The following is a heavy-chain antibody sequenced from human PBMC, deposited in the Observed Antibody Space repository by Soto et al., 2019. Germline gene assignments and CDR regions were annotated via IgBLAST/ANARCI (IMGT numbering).Heavy chain of an antibody. Sequence: GGSLRLSCAASGFTFSTYSMMWVRQAPGKGLEWISYISGNSRTIYYADSVKGRFTISRDNAKNSLYLQMNSLRAEDTSVYYCARDRVTTTAADFWGQGTLVTVSS. V-gene: IGHV3-48*04. CDR1: GFTFSTYS. CDR2: ISGNSRTI. CDR3: ARDRVTTTAADF. D-gene: IGHD4-17*01. J-gene: IGHJ4*02.